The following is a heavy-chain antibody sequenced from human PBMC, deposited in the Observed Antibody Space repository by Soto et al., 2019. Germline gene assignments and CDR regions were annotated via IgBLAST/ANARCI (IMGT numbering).Heavy chain of an antibody. D-gene: IGHD2-15*01. CDR3: AKHGYCSGGSCYYFDY. CDR1: GFTFSSYS. Sequence: PGGSLRLSCAASGFTFSSYSMNWVRQAPGKGLEWVSSISSSSSYIYYADSVKGRFTISRDNAKNSLYLQMNSLRAEDTAVYYCAKHGYCSGGSCYYFDYWGQGTLVSVSS. J-gene: IGHJ4*02. CDR2: ISSSSSYI. V-gene: IGHV3-21*01.